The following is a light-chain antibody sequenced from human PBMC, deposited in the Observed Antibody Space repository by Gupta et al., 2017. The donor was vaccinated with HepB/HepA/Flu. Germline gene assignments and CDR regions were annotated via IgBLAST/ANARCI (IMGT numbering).Light chain of an antibody. V-gene: IGKV1-39*01. CDR3: QQSYSTPRS. Sequence: DIQMTQSTSYLCASVGDRVTITCRASQSISSYLNWYQQKTGTAPKLLIYAASSLQSGVPSRFSGSGSGTDFTLTISSLQPEHFATYYCQQSYSTPRSFGQWTKLEIK. CDR2: AAS. CDR1: QSISSY. J-gene: IGKJ2*04.